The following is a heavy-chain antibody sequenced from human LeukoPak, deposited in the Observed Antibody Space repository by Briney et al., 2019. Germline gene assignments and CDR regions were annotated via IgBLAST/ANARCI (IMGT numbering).Heavy chain of an antibody. CDR2: INHSGST. J-gene: IGHJ3*02. V-gene: IGHV4-34*01. D-gene: IGHD3-22*01. Sequence: SETLSLTCAVYGGSFSGYYWSWIRQPPGKGLEWIGEINHSGSTNYNPSLKSRVTISVDTSKNQFSLKLSSVTAADTAVYYCARHVFSYYYDSSGYYGAFDIWSQGTMVTVSS. CDR3: ARHVFSYYYDSSGYYGAFDI. CDR1: GGSFSGYY.